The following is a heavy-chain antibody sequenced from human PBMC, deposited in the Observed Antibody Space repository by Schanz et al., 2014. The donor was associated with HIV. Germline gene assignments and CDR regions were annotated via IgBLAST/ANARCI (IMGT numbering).Heavy chain of an antibody. CDR1: GFTFNDYG. Sequence: QVQLVESGGGVVQPGRSLRLSCAASGFTFNDYGMHWVRQAPGKGLEWGVVIWNDGRNKCYADSVKGRFTISRDNSKNTLYLQMNSLRAEDTAVYYCARGSGPYYYYYGMDVWGQGTTVTVSS. J-gene: IGHJ6*02. D-gene: IGHD2-15*01. CDR2: IWNDGRNK. CDR3: ARGSGPYYYYYGMDV. V-gene: IGHV3-33*01.